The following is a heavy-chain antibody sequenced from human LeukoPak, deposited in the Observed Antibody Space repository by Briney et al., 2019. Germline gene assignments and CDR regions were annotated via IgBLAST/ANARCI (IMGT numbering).Heavy chain of an antibody. Sequence: GGSLRLSCTASGFTFSTYEMNWVRQAPGKGLEWVSYISSGGSIIYYADSVKGRFTISRDNAKNSLYLQMSSLRAEDTAVYYCARETGAGGYFDYWGQGTLVTVSS. J-gene: IGHJ4*01. CDR2: ISSGGSII. CDR3: ARETGAGGYFDY. D-gene: IGHD1-1*01. V-gene: IGHV3-48*03. CDR1: GFTFSTYE.